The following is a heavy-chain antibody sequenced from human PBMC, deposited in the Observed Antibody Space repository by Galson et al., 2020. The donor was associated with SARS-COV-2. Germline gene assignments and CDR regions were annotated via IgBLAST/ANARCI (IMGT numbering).Heavy chain of an antibody. CDR2: ITPIFGTA. CDR3: ARPLFVYYSDPSGYYY. CDR1: GGTFSSYV. D-gene: IGHD3-22*01. Sequence: SVKVSCKASGGTFSSYVISWVRQAPGQGLEWMGGITPIFGTANYAQRFQGRVTITADESTSTAHMELNSLSSEDTAVYYCARPLFVYYSDPSGYYYWCQGTLVTVSS. V-gene: IGHV1-69*13. J-gene: IGHJ4*02.